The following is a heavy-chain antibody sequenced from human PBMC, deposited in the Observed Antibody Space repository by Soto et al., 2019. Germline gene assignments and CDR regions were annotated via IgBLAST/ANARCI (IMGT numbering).Heavy chain of an antibody. CDR1: GGAISSYA. CDR3: ARGPAVDVGPTYFDY. CDR2: IIPVSGTT. D-gene: IGHD1-26*01. J-gene: IGHJ4*02. V-gene: IGHV1-69*01. Sequence: QVQLVQSGAEVKKPGSSVKVSCKAIGGAISSYAISWVRQAPGQGLEWMGGIIPVSGTTTYAQKFQARVTITADESTTTAYMELSRLRSEDTAVYYCARGPAVDVGPTYFDYWGQGTPVTVSP.